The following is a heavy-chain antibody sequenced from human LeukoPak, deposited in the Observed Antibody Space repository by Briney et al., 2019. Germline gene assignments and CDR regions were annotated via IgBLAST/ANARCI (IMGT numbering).Heavy chain of an antibody. Sequence: SRTLSYSTSGFTFTTYDMHWVRQATGKGLEWVSAIGTTGDTYYPGSVKGRFTIPRENAKNSLYLQMNSLRAGDTAVYYCARDRGGGHMDVWGKGTTVTISS. CDR2: IGTTGDT. V-gene: IGHV3-13*01. J-gene: IGHJ6*03. CDR1: GFTFTTYD. D-gene: IGHD2-15*01. CDR3: ARDRGGGHMDV.